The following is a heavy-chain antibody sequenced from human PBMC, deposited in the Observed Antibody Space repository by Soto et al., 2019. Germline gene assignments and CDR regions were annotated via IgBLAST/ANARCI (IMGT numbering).Heavy chain of an antibody. V-gene: IGHV4-4*02. D-gene: IGHD3-10*01. CDR1: GGSISSSNW. CDR3: ARDRYGSGSYYNGPFDY. J-gene: IGHJ4*02. CDR2: IYHSGST. Sequence: SETLSLTCAASGGSISSSNWWSWVRQPPGKGLEWIGEIYHSGSTNYNPSLKSRVTISVDKSKNQFSLKLSSVTAADTAVYYCARDRYGSGSYYNGPFDYWGQGTLVTVSA.